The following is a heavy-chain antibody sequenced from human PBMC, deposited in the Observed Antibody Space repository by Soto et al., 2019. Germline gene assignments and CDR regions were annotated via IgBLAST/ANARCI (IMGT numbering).Heavy chain of an antibody. CDR2: MKPNSGNT. D-gene: IGHD3-10*01. J-gene: IGHJ4*02. CDR1: GYTFNNYD. Sequence: SVKVSCKASGYTFNNYDIHWVRQAPGHGLEWMGWMKPNSGNTGYAQNFRGRVNMTQNTAIGPAYMELSSLRSDDTATYYCTRAYGAETFDFWGQGTRVTVSS. CDR3: TRAYGAETFDF. V-gene: IGHV1-8*02.